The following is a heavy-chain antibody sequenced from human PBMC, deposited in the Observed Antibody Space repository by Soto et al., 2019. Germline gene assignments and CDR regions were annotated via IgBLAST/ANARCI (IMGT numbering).Heavy chain of an antibody. J-gene: IGHJ4*02. CDR2: IIPIFGTA. CDR1: GGTFSSYA. D-gene: IGHD5-18*01. V-gene: IGHV1-69*13. CDR3: ASVLSTAMVTAPFDY. Sequence: SVKVSCKASGGTFSSYAISWVRQAPGQGLEWMGGIIPIFGTAIYAQKFQGRVTITADESTSTAYMELSSLRSEDTAVYYCASVLSTAMVTAPFDYWGQGTPGHRLL.